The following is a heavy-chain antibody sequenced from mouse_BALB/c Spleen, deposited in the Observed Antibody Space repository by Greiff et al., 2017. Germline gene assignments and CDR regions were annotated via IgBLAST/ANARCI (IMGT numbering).Heavy chain of an antibody. Sequence: EVQGVESGPGLVKPSQSLSLTCTVTGYSITSDYAWNWIRQFPGNKLEWMGYISYSGSTSYNPSLKSRISITRDTSKNQFFLQLNSVTTEDTATYYCARNYYYFDYWGQGTTLTVSS. CDR3: ARNYYYFDY. CDR1: GYSITSDYA. J-gene: IGHJ2*01. V-gene: IGHV3-2*02. CDR2: ISYSGST. D-gene: IGHD2-1*01.